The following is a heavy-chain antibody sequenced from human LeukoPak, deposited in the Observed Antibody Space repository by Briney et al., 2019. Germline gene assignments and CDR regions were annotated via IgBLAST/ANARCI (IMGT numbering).Heavy chain of an antibody. D-gene: IGHD3-22*01. CDR3: ATRTEYYYDSSGYYFDY. CDR1: GYTLTELS. CDR2: FDLEDGET. J-gene: IGHJ4*02. Sequence: ASVKVSCKVSGYTLTELSMHWVRQAPGKGLEWMGGFDLEDGETIYAQKFQGRVTMTEDTSTDTAYMELSSLRSEDTAVYYCATRTEYYYDSSGYYFDYWGQGTLVTVSS. V-gene: IGHV1-24*01.